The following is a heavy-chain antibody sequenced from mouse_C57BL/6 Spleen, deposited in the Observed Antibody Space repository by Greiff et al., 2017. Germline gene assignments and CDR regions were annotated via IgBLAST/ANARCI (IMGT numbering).Heavy chain of an antibody. CDR2: IYPRDGST. D-gene: IGHD1-1*01. J-gene: IGHJ3*01. Sequence: QVQLQQSGPELVKPGASVKLSCKASGYTFTSYDINWVKQRPGQGLEWIGWIYPRDGSTKYNEKFKGKATLTADTSSSTAYMELHSLTSEDSAVYFCATYYGSSGFAYWGQGTLVTVSA. V-gene: IGHV1-85*01. CDR3: ATYYGSSGFAY. CDR1: GYTFTSYD.